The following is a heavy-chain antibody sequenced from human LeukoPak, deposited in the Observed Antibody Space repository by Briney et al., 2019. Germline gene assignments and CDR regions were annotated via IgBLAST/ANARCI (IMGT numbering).Heavy chain of an antibody. J-gene: IGHJ6*02. V-gene: IGHV1-46*01. Sequence: ASVKVSCKASGYTFTSNYMHRVRQAPGQGLEWMGIINPSGGSTSYAQKFQGRVTMTRDTSTSTVYMELSSLRSEDTAVYYCARDLRGYSYYYGMDVWGQGTTVTVSS. D-gene: IGHD5-12*01. CDR1: GYTFTSNY. CDR2: INPSGGST. CDR3: ARDLRGYSYYYGMDV.